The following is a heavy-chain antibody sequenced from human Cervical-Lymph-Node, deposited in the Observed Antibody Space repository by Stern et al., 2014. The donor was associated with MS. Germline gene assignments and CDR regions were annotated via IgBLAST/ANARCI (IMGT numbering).Heavy chain of an antibody. CDR2: IIPIFGTA. D-gene: IGHD3-9*01. J-gene: IGHJ6*02. CDR1: GGTLNAYA. Sequence: HVQLAQSGADVKKPASSVKISCKASGGTLNAYAINWLRQTPGQGLEWMAGIIPIFGTANHAQKFPGRVTMTADESTRTSSMQLSSLRFDDTAVYYCARDGRHADNYGLDVWGQGTTVTVSS. V-gene: IGHV1-69*12. CDR3: ARDGRHADNYGLDV.